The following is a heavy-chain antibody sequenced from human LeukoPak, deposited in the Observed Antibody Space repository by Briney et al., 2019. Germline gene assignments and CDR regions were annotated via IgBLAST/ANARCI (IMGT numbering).Heavy chain of an antibody. CDR2: IIPIFGTA. D-gene: IGHD1-26*01. CDR3: ARDYSGSYYQDAFDI. V-gene: IGHV1-69*01. CDR1: GGTFSSYA. Sequence: VASVKVSCTASGGTFSSYAISWVRQAPGQGLEWMGGIIPIFGTANYAQKFQGRVTITADESTSTAYMELSSLRSEDTAVYYCARDYSGSYYQDAFDIWGQGTMVTVSS. J-gene: IGHJ3*02.